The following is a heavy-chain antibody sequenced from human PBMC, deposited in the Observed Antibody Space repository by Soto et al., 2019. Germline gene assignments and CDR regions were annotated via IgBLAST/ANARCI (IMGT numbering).Heavy chain of an antibody. CDR3: AREDFDY. J-gene: IGHJ4*02. V-gene: IGHV3-48*01. Sequence: PGGSLRLSCAASGFTFSNYSMNWVRQAPGKGLEWVSYISSSSNTIYYADSVKGRFTISRDNAKNSLYLQMNSLRAEDTAVYYYAREDFDYWGQGTLVTVSS. CDR1: GFTFSNYS. CDR2: ISSSSNTI.